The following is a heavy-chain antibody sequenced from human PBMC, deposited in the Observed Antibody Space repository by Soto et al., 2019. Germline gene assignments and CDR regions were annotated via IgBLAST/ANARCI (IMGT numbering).Heavy chain of an antibody. CDR2: ISSSSSTI. Sequence: EVQLVESGGGLAQPGRSLRLSCAASGFTFSSYSMNWVRQAPGKGLEWVSYISSSSSTIYYADSVKGRFTISRDNAKNSPSLQMNSLRAEDTAVYYCARATAAGWGQGTLVTVSS. V-gene: IGHV3-48*01. CDR3: ARATAAG. CDR1: GFTFSSYS. J-gene: IGHJ4*02. D-gene: IGHD6-25*01.